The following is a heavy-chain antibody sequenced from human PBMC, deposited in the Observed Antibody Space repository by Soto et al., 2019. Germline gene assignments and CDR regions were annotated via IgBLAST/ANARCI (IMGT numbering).Heavy chain of an antibody. CDR1: GFTFDDYA. Sequence: EVQLVESGGGLVQPGRSLRLSCAASGFTFDDYAMHWVRQAPGKGLECVSGISWNSGSIGYADSVKGRFTISRDNAKKSPYLQMNSLRAEDTALYYCAKAGLAAAAPDYWGQGTLVTVSS. CDR3: AKAGLAAAAPDY. J-gene: IGHJ4*02. V-gene: IGHV3-9*01. D-gene: IGHD6-13*01. CDR2: ISWNSGSI.